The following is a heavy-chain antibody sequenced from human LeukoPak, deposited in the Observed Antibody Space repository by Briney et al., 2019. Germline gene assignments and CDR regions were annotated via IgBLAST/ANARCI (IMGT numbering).Heavy chain of an antibody. CDR2: ISYDGSNK. V-gene: IGHV3-30-3*01. J-gene: IGHJ5*02. D-gene: IGHD5-18*01. CDR3: AREVRYSYGPGWFDP. CDR1: GFTFSSYA. Sequence: GGSLRLSCAASGFTFSSYAMHWVRQAPGKGLKWVAVISYDGSNKYYADSVKGRFTISRDNSKNTLYLQMNSLRAEDTAVYYCAREVRYSYGPGWFDPWGQGTLVTVSS.